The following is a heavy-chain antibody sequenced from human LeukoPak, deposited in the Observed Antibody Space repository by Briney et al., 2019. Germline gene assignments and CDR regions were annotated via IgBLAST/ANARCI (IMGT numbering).Heavy chain of an antibody. D-gene: IGHD1-26*01. J-gene: IGHJ4*02. CDR3: ARDGGSGSNPQPY. CDR2: ISSSSSYI. V-gene: IGHV3-21*01. Sequence: GGSLRVSCAASGFTFSNYRMNWVRQAPGKGLEWVSSISSSSSYIYYADSVKGRFTISRDNAKNSLYLQMNSLRAEDTAVYYCARDGGSGSNPQPYWGQGTLVTVSS. CDR1: GFTFSNYR.